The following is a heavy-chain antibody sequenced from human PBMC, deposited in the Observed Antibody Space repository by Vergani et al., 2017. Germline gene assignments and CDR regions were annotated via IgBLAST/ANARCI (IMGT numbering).Heavy chain of an antibody. D-gene: IGHD4-11*01. CDR2: IDHTGRP. V-gene: IGHV4-34*01. J-gene: IGHJ6*03. CDR3: ARVNTETNGHLYYYYYIDV. Sequence: QVQLQQWGGGLLKPSETLSLTCVVNGGSFSSYHWTWIRQSPGEGLEWVGDIDHTGRPDYNPSLKSRLTMSVDKSRDQFSLTLNCVTATDTAIYFCARVNTETNGHLYYYYYIDVWGQGTAVTVS. CDR1: GGSFSSYH.